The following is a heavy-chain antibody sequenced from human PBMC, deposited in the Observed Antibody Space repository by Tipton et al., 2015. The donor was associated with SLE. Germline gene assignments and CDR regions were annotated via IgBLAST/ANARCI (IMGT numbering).Heavy chain of an antibody. CDR2: INPSGGTT. D-gene: IGHD6-6*01. Sequence: QLVQSGAEVRKPGASVRVSCKASGYTFTTYYIQWVRQAPGQGLEWMGKINPSGGTTTYAQEPQGRVIMTRDTSTSTVFMELSNLRSEDTAVYYCARSRRGSSLDYWGQGTLVTVSS. J-gene: IGHJ4*02. V-gene: IGHV1-46*01. CDR3: ARSRRGSSLDY. CDR1: GYTFTTYY.